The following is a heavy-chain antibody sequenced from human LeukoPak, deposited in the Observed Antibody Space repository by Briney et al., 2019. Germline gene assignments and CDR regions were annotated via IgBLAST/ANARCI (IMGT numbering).Heavy chain of an antibody. CDR3: AKESGRGTFDL. V-gene: IGHV4-4*02. Sequence: SETLSLTCDVSGASITATNWWTWVRLPPGKGLEWIGEVSHSETTNYSPSLKGRVKLSVDRATNQFSLRLTSVTAADTAIYFCAKESGRGTFDLWGQGTMVTVSS. D-gene: IGHD3-10*01. CDR2: VSHSETT. CDR1: GASITATNW. J-gene: IGHJ3*01.